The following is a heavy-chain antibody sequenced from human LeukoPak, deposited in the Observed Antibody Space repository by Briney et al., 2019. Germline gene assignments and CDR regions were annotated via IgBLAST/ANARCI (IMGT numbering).Heavy chain of an antibody. J-gene: IGHJ4*02. CDR2: IIPIFGTA. CDR1: GGTFSSYA. Sequence: GASVKVSCKASGGTFSSYAISWVRQAPGQGLEWMGGIIPIFGTANYAQKFQGRVTITADKSTSTAYMELSCLRSEDTAVYYCAGGRDGFSYYFDYWGQGTLVTVSS. V-gene: IGHV1-69*06. D-gene: IGHD5-24*01. CDR3: AGGRDGFSYYFDY.